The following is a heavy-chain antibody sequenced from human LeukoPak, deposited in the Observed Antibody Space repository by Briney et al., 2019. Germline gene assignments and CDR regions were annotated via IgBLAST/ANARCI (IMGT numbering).Heavy chain of an antibody. V-gene: IGHV1-24*01. CDR2: FDPEDGET. CDR1: GYTLTELS. CDR3: ATGWGGSGSYYNFYYFDY. Sequence: ASVKVSCKVSGYTLTELSMHWVRQAPGKGLEWMGGFDPEDGETIYAQKFQGRVTMTEDTSTDTAYMELSSLRSEDTAVYYCATGWGGSGSYYNFYYFDYWGQGTLVTVSS. D-gene: IGHD3-10*01. J-gene: IGHJ4*02.